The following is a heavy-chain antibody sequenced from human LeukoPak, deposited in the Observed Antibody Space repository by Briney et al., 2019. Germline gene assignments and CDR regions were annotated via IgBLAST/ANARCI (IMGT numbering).Heavy chain of an antibody. J-gene: IGHJ4*02. D-gene: IGHD1-1*01. V-gene: IGHV3-74*03. Sequence: GGSLRLSCTASGFTFSGHWIHWVRQAPGMGLVWVSRINEDGTDSMYAESVKGRFTISRDNAKNTVYLQMNSLRAEDTAVYYCVRDETLWTLDWWGQGTLVSVSS. CDR3: VRDETLWTLDW. CDR1: GFTFSGHW. CDR2: INEDGTDS.